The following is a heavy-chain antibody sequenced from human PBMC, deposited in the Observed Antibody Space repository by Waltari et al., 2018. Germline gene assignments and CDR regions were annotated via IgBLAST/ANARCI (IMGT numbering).Heavy chain of an antibody. J-gene: IGHJ4*02. Sequence: EVQLVESGGGLVQPGGSLRLSCAASGCPFSSDWQHWVRQAPGKGLVWVSRVKSDGSSTSYADSVKGRFTISRDNAKNTLYRQMNSLRAEDTAVYYCARATYYYDSSGLNWGQGTLVTVSS. D-gene: IGHD3-22*01. V-gene: IGHV3-74*01. CDR3: ARATYYYDSSGLN. CDR1: GCPFSSDW. CDR2: VKSDGSST.